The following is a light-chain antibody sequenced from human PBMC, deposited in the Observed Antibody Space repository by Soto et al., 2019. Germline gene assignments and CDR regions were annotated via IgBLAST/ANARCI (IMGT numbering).Light chain of an antibody. CDR3: QQLNSYPA. CDR2: AAS. CDR1: QGTSSY. J-gene: IGKJ3*01. Sequence: DIQLTQSPSFLSASVGDRVTITCRASQGTSSYLAWYQQKPGKAPKLLIYAASTLQSGVPSRFSGSGSGTEFTLTISSLQPEDFATYYCQQLNSYPAFGPGTKVDIK. V-gene: IGKV1-9*01.